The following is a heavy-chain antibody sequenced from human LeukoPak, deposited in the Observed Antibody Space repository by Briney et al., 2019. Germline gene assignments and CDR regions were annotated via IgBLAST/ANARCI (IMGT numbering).Heavy chain of an antibody. CDR1: GGTFSSYA. CDR2: IIPIFGTA. J-gene: IGHJ4*02. Sequence: SVKVSCKASGGTFSSYAISWVRQAPGQGLEWMGGIIPIFGTANYAQKFQGRVTITADESASTAYMELSSLRSEDTAVYYCAGLFQGRIAVAGTDYWGQGTLVTVSS. D-gene: IGHD6-19*01. V-gene: IGHV1-69*13. CDR3: AGLFQGRIAVAGTDY.